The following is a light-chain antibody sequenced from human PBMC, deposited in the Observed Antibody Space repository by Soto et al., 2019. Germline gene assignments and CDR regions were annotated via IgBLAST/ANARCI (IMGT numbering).Light chain of an antibody. CDR1: QSVSSYY. CDR2: GAS. Sequence: EIVLTQSPGTLSLSPGERATLSCRASQSVSSYYLAWYQQKPGQAPRLLIYGASSRATGIPDRFSGSGSGTDFTLTISRLEPEDFAVYYCQQYGSSLSITFGQGTRLDIK. V-gene: IGKV3-20*01. J-gene: IGKJ5*01. CDR3: QQYGSSLSIT.